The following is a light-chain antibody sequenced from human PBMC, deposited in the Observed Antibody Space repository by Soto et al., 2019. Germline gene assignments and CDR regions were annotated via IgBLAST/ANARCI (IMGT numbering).Light chain of an antibody. V-gene: IGLV2-14*01. CDR3: SSYTSSSTLDVV. J-gene: IGLJ2*01. CDR2: EVS. Sequence: QSALTQPASVSGDPGQSITISCTGTSSNVGGYNYVSWYQQHPGKAPKLMIYEVSNRPSGVSNRFSGSKSGNTASLTISGLQAEDEADYYCSSYTSSSTLDVVFGGGTKLTVL. CDR1: SSNVGGYNY.